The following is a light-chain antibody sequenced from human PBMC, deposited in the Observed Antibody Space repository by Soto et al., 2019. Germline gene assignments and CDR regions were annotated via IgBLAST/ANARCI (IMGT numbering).Light chain of an antibody. CDR2: DAS. CDR1: QGISSD. J-gene: IGKJ5*01. Sequence: IQLTQSPSSLSASVGYRVTITCRASQGISSDLAWYQQKPGKAPNLLIYDASTLQSGVPSRFSGSGSGTDFTLTISSLQPEDFASHYCQQLNSYPITFGQGTRLEIK. V-gene: IGKV1-9*01. CDR3: QQLNSYPIT.